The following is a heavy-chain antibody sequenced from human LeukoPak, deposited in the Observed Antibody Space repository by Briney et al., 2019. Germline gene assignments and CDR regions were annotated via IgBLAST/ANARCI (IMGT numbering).Heavy chain of an antibody. J-gene: IGHJ4*02. D-gene: IGHD6-6*01. CDR1: GFTFSSYG. V-gene: IGHV3-30*03. CDR3: ARDRGSSPFDY. Sequence: GGSLRLSCAASGFTFSSYGMHWVRQAPGKGLEWVAVISYDGSNKYYADSVKGRFTISRDNSKNTLYLQMNSLRAEDTAVYYCARDRGSSPFDYWGQGTLVTVSS. CDR2: ISYDGSNK.